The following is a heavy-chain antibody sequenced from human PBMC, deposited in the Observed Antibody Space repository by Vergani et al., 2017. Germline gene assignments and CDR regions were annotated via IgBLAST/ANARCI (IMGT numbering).Heavy chain of an antibody. CDR3: ARDRYCSGGSCWDYYYYGMDV. CDR2: ISAYNGNT. CDR1: GYTFTSYG. V-gene: IGHV1-18*04. D-gene: IGHD2-15*01. Sequence: QVQLVQSGAEVKKPGASVKVSCKASGYTFTSYGISWVRQAPGQGLEWMGWISAYNGNTNYAQKLQGRVTMTTDTSTSTAYMELRSLISDDTAVYYCARDRYCSGGSCWDYYYYGMDVWGQGTTVTVSS. J-gene: IGHJ6*02.